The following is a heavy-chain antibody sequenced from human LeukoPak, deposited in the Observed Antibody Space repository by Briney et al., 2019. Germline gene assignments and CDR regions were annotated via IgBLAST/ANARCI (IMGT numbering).Heavy chain of an antibody. CDR2: INHSGST. CDR3: ARGMAAAGNPDY. V-gene: IGHV4-34*01. D-gene: IGHD6-13*01. CDR1: GGSFSGYY. Sequence: PSETLSLICAVYGGSFSGYYWSWIRQPPGKGLEWIGEINHSGSTNYNPSLKSRVTISVDTSKNQFSLKLSSVTAADTAVYYCARGMAAAGNPDYWGQGTLVTVSS. J-gene: IGHJ4*02.